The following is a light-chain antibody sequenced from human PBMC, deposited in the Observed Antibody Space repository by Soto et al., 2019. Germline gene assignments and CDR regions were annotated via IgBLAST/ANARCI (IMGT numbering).Light chain of an antibody. V-gene: IGKV1-9*01. CDR3: QQLNAYPRT. J-gene: IGKJ1*01. Sequence: IQLTQSPSFLSASIGDRVTITCRASQGIYSYLAWYQQKPGKAPRLLIYAASTLPSGVPSRFSGSGSGTEFTLTISSLQPEDFATYYCQQLNAYPRTFGQGTKVEIK. CDR1: QGIYSY. CDR2: AAS.